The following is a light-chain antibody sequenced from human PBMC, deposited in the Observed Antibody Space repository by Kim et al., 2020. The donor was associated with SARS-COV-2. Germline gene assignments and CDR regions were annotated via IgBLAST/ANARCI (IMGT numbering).Light chain of an antibody. V-gene: IGLV1-40*01. J-gene: IGLJ1*01. CDR1: SSNIGAGYD. CDR2: GNS. CDR3: QSYDSSLSGGL. Sequence: QSVLTQPPSVSGAPGQRVTISCTGSSSNIGAGYDVHWYQQLPGTAPKLLIYGNSNRPSGVPDRFSGSKSGTSASLAITGLQAEDEADYYCQSYDSSLSGGLFGTGTKVTVL.